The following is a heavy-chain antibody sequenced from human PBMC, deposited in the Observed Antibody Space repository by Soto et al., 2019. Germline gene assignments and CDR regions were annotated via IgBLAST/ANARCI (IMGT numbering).Heavy chain of an antibody. CDR1: GASFSSYY. CDR3: ARVGRDYDFWSGYPNPYGLDV. Sequence: SETLSLTCAFYGASFSSYYWSWIRQPPGKGLEWIGEINHSGSTNYNPSLKSRVTMSVDTSKKQFSLKLNSLTAADTAVYYCARVGRDYDFWSGYPNPYGLDVWGRGTTVPVSS. CDR2: INHSGST. D-gene: IGHD3-3*01. J-gene: IGHJ6*02. V-gene: IGHV4-34*01.